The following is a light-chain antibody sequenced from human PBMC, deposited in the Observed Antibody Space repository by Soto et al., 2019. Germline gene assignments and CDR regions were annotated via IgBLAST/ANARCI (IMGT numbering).Light chain of an antibody. CDR1: QGICDT. Sequence: VVMRQSPATLSVSPGDCATLSCRASQGICDTLAWYQHTPGQTPRLLIYDTSNRSAGVPTRFSGSKSGAEFTLTISGLQSEDFAVYYCQPYNNWPLTVGGWPKVEIK. J-gene: IGKJ4*01. CDR3: QPYNNWPLT. CDR2: DTS. V-gene: IGKV3-15*01.